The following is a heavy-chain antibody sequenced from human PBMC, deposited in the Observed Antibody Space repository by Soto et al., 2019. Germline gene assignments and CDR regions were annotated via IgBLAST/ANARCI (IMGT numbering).Heavy chain of an antibody. D-gene: IGHD6-6*01. CDR2: IWYDGSNK. J-gene: IGHJ6*02. Sequence: QVQLVESGGGVVQPGRSLRLSCAASGFTFSSYGMHWVRQAPGKGLEWVAVIWYDGSNKYYADSVKGRFTISRDNSKNTLYLQMNRLRAEDTAVYYCAREGIAARRYYYGMDVWGQGTKVTVSS. CDR3: AREGIAARRYYYGMDV. CDR1: GFTFSSYG. V-gene: IGHV3-33*01.